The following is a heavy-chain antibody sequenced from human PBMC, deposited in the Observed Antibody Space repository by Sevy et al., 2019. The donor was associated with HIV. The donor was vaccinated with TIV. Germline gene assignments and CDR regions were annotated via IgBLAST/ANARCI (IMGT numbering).Heavy chain of an antibody. J-gene: IGHJ4*02. CDR2: IKKDGIEK. D-gene: IGHD3-16*01. CDR1: GFTFSSYY. CDR3: ARDNNYVSDC. Sequence: GGSLRLSCVASGFTFSSYYMNWVRQAPGKELEWVANIKKDGIEKHYVDSVMGRFTISRDNAKNSLYLQMNNLRVEDTAVYYCARDNNYVSDCWGQGTLVTVSS. V-gene: IGHV3-7*01.